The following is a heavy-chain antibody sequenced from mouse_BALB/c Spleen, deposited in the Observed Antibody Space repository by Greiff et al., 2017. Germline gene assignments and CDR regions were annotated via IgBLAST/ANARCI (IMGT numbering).Heavy chain of an antibody. J-gene: IGHJ1*01. D-gene: IGHD2-1*01. CDR2: ISYSGST. CDR1: GYSITSDYA. V-gene: IGHV3-2*02. CDR3: ARSDGKSWYFDV. Sequence: EVMLVESGPGLVKPSQSLSLTCTVTGYSITSDYAWNWIRQFPGNKLEWMGYISYSGSTSYNPSLKSRISITRDTSKNQFFLQLNSVTTEDTATYYCARSDGKSWYFDVWGAGTTVTVSS.